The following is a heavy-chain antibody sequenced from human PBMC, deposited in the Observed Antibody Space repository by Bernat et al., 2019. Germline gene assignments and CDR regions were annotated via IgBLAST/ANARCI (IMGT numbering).Heavy chain of an antibody. CDR3: ARTYYGDDVQY. CDR1: GFTFSSYW. CDR2: INSDGSST. D-gene: IGHD4-17*01. J-gene: IGHJ1*01. Sequence: EVQLVESGGGLVQPGGSLRLSCAASGFTFSSYWMHWVRQPPGKGLVWVSRINSDGSSTSYADSVKGRFTISRDNAKNTLYLQMNSLRAEDTAVYYGARTYYGDDVQYWGQGTLVTVSS. V-gene: IGHV3-74*01.